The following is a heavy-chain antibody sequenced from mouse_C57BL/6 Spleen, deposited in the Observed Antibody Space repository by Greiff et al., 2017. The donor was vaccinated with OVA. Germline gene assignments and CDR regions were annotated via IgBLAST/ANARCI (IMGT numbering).Heavy chain of an antibody. Sequence: EVMLVESGGGLVQPKGSLKLSCAASGFSFNTYAMNWVRQAPGKGLEWVARIRSKSNNYATYYADSVKDRFTISRDDSESMLYLQMNNLKTEDTAMYYCVRQLGRDWFAYWGQGTLVTVSA. D-gene: IGHD4-1*01. CDR3: VRQLGRDWFAY. V-gene: IGHV10-1*01. CDR1: GFSFNTYA. J-gene: IGHJ3*01. CDR2: IRSKSNNYAT.